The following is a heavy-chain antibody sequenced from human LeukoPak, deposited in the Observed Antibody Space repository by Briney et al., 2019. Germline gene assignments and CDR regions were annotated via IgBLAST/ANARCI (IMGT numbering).Heavy chain of an antibody. CDR1: GLTFSGYD. CDR3: AKGVDYCSGGSCPADY. Sequence: PGGSLRLSCAASGLTFSGYDMHWVRQAPGKGLEWVAVVSYDGADKYYADSVKGRFTISRDNSMNTLYLQMDSLRTEDTAVYYCAKGVDYCSGGSCPADYWGPGTLVTVSS. D-gene: IGHD2-15*01. J-gene: IGHJ4*02. CDR2: VSYDGADK. V-gene: IGHV3-30*18.